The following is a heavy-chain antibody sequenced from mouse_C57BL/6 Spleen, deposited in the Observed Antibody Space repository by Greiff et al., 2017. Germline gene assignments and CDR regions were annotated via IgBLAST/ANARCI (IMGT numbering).Heavy chain of an antibody. CDR3: ASLVTTSDYYAMDY. J-gene: IGHJ4*01. V-gene: IGHV2-2*01. D-gene: IGHD2-5*01. CDR1: GFSLTSYG. CDR2: IWSGGST. Sequence: QVQLQQSGPGLVQPSQSLSITCTVSGFSLTSYGVHWVRQSPGKGLEWLGVIWSGGSTDYNAAFISRLSISKDNSKSQVFFKMNSLQADDTAIYYCASLVTTSDYYAMDYWGQGTSVTVSS.